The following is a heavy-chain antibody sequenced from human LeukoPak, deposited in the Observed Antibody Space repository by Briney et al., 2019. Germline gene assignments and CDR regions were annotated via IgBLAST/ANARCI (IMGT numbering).Heavy chain of an antibody. D-gene: IGHD6-19*01. V-gene: IGHV5-51*07. CDR2: IYPGGSDI. Sequence: GESLKISCKGSGYTFTSHWIGWVHQMPGKGLEWMGIIYPGGSDIRYSPSFQGQVTISADKSVSTAYLQWSSLKASDTAMYYCARHPGYTSGWPFDYWGQGTLVTVSS. J-gene: IGHJ4*02. CDR3: ARHPGYTSGWPFDY. CDR1: GYTFTSHW.